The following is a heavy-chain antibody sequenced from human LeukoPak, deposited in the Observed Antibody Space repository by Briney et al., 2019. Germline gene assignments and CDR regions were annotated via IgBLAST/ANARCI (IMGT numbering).Heavy chain of an antibody. CDR2: ISSSGNTI. J-gene: IGHJ3*02. CDR3: ARDAVGGSDAFDI. V-gene: IGHV3-48*03. Sequence: GGSLRLSCAASGFTFSSYEMNWVRQAPGKGLEWVSYISSSGNTIYYADSVKGRFTISRDNAKNSLYLQMNSLRAEDTAVYYCARDAVGGSDAFDIWGQGTMVTVSS. D-gene: IGHD2-15*01. CDR1: GFTFSSYE.